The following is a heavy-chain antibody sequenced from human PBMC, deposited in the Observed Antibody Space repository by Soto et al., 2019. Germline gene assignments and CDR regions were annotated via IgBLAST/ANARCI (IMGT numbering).Heavy chain of an antibody. CDR3: TTRLYVYFWGGYPTQDDYYYGKDV. Sequence: GGSLRLSCAASGFTFSNAWMNWVRHAPGKGLEWVGRIKSKTDGGTTDYAAPVKGRFTISRDDSKNTLYLQMNSLKTEDTAVYYCTTRLYVYFWGGYPTQDDYYYGKDVWGQGTTDTVSS. V-gene: IGHV3-15*07. CDR1: GFTFSNAW. D-gene: IGHD3-16*02. CDR2: IKSKTDGGTT. J-gene: IGHJ6*02.